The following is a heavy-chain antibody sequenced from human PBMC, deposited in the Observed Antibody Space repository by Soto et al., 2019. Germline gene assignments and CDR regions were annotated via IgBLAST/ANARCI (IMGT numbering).Heavy chain of an antibody. CDR2: ISSSSSTM. CDR3: ARKIAAAEPYYYYGLDV. J-gene: IGHJ6*02. V-gene: IGHV3-48*02. CDR1: GFTFSSYS. Sequence: EVQLVESGGGLVQPGGSLRLSCAASGFTFSSYSLNWVRQAPGKGLEWVSYISSSSSTMYYADSVKGRFTISRDNAKNSLFLQMSSLRDEDTAVYYCARKIAAAEPYYYYGLDVWGQGTTVTVSS. D-gene: IGHD6-13*01.